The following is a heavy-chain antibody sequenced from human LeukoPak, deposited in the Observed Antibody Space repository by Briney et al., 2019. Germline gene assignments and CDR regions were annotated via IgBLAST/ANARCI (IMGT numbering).Heavy chain of an antibody. CDR1: GGNFRNFA. Sequence: SVKVSCKASGGNFRNFAISWVRQAPGEGLEWMGGISPTFNRPHYAPKFQGRVTITADESTSTAYMELSGVRSDDTAVYFCARQGNQLLYYFYYLDVWGNGTTVTVSS. D-gene: IGHD1-14*01. CDR3: ARQGNQLLYYFYYLDV. V-gene: IGHV1-69*13. CDR2: ISPTFNRP. J-gene: IGHJ6*03.